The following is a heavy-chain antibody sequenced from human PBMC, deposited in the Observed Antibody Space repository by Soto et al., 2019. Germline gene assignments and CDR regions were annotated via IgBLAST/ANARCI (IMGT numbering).Heavy chain of an antibody. CDR3: ATARAFCSGRPCSSPPDYYSYMDV. Sequence: QVQLQESGPGLVKPSETLSLTCTVSGVSISSSYWSWIRQPPGKGLEWIGYIYNSGSTNYNPSLNLRVTIAVDSSTTPISLLLMSVPAADTAVSYSATARAFCSGRPCSSPPDYYSYMDVWGKGTTVTVS. J-gene: IGHJ6*03. D-gene: IGHD2-15*01. CDR1: GVSISSSY. CDR2: IYNSGST. V-gene: IGHV4-59*01.